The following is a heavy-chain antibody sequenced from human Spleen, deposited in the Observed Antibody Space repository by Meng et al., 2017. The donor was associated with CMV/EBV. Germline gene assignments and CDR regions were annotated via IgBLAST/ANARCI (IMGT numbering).Heavy chain of an antibody. V-gene: IGHV1-69*10. CDR2: IIPILGLS. Sequence: SVKVSCKASGGAFGSNALSWVRQAPGQGLEWMGGIIPILGLSTYAQRFQGRVTITADKSTGTGYMEVPSLRFDDTAVYYCVTYQYDSGWTEDSWGQGTLVTVSS. CDR1: GGAFGSNA. J-gene: IGHJ4*02. D-gene: IGHD3-16*01. CDR3: VTYQYDSGWTEDS.